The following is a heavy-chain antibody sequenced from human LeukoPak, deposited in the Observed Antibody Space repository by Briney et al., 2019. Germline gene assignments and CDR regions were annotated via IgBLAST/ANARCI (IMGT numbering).Heavy chain of an antibody. V-gene: IGHV3-30*03. CDR2: ISFDGKNE. CDR3: ARGGREIYYYYYGMDV. J-gene: IGHJ6*02. CDR1: GFSLSGYG. Sequence: PGGSLRLSCAASGFSLSGYGMHWVRQAPGQGLEWVAVISFDGKNEYYADSVEGRFTISRDNSKNTLYLQMNSLRVEDTAVYYCARGGREIYYYYYGMDVWGQGTTVTVSS. D-gene: IGHD1-26*01.